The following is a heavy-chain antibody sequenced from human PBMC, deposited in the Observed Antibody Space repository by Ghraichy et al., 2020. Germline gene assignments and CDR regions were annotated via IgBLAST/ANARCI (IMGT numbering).Heavy chain of an antibody. J-gene: IGHJ6*02. CDR2: ISDSGGTT. Sequence: GGSLRLSCAASGFTFSSYAMSWVRQAPGKGLEWVSAISDSGGTTYYADSVKGRFTISRDNSKNTLYLQMNSLRAEDTAVYYCAKDGAVFGVMDVWGQGTTVTVSS. V-gene: IGHV3-23*01. CDR1: GFTFSSYA. CDR3: AKDGAVFGVMDV. D-gene: IGHD1-14*01.